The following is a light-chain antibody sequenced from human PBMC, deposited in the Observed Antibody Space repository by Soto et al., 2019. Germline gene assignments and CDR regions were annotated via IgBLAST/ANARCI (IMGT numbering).Light chain of an antibody. V-gene: IGKV3-15*01. CDR3: QQYNNWPLLA. CDR2: GAS. CDR1: QSVSSN. Sequence: EIVMTQSPATLSVSTGERATLSCRASQSVSSNLAWYQQKPGQAPRLLIYGASTRATGIPARFSGSGSGTEFTLTISSLQSEDFAVYYCQQYNNWPLLAFGQGTRLETK. J-gene: IGKJ5*01.